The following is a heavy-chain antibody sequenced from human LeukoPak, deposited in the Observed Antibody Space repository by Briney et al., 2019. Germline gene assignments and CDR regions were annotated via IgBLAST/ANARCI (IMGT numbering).Heavy chain of an antibody. V-gene: IGHV3-21*04. D-gene: IGHD5-24*01. CDR2: ISSSSTYI. Sequence: GGSLRLSCAASGFTFSTCSLNWVRQAPGKGLEWVSSISSSSTYIYYADSVKGRFTISRDNSKNTLYLQMNSLRAEDTAVYYCAKDRSMANFDYWGQGTLVTVSS. J-gene: IGHJ4*02. CDR1: GFTFSTCS. CDR3: AKDRSMANFDY.